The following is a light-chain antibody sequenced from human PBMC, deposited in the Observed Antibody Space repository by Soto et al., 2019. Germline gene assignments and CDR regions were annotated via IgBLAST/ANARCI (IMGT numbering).Light chain of an antibody. CDR2: LVS. Sequence: DVVMTQSPLSLPVTLGQPASISCRSSQGLVDSDGNTYLNWFQQRPGQSPRRLIYLVSNRDSGVPDRFSGSGSGTDFTLTISRLEPEDFAVYYCQQYGSSPITFGQGTRLEIK. CDR3: QQYGSSPIT. V-gene: IGKV2-30*01. CDR1: QGLVDSDGNTY. J-gene: IGKJ5*01.